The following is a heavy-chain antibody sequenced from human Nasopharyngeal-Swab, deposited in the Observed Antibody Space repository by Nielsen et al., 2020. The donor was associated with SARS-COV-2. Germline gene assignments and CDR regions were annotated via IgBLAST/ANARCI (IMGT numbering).Heavy chain of an antibody. V-gene: IGHV1-58*01. Sequence: SVKVSCKASGFTFTSSAVQWVRQARGQRLEWIGWIVVGSGNTNYAQKFQERVTITRDMSTSTAYMELSSLRSEDTAVYYCARGAVVPARNLPGGAFDIWGQGTMVTVSS. CDR1: GFTFTSSA. D-gene: IGHD2-2*01. CDR2: IVVGSGNT. J-gene: IGHJ3*02. CDR3: ARGAVVPARNLPGGAFDI.